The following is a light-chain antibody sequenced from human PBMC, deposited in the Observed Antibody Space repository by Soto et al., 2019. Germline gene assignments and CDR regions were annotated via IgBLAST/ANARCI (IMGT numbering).Light chain of an antibody. CDR2: LEGSGSY. CDR1: SGHSSYI. J-gene: IGLJ3*02. Sequence: QLVLTQSSSASASLGSSVKLTCTLSSGHSSYIIAWHQQQPGKAPRYLMKLEGSGSYNKGSGVPDRFSGSSSGADRYLTISNLQFEDEADYLCETWDSNAWVFGGGTKLTVL. V-gene: IGLV4-60*02. CDR3: ETWDSNAWV.